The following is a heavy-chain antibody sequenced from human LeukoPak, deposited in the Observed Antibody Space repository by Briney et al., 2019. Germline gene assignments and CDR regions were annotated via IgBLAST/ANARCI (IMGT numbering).Heavy chain of an antibody. J-gene: IGHJ4*01. CDR1: GFTFSAYV. D-gene: IGHD2-8*02. V-gene: IGHV3-30*04. Sequence: GRSLRLSCAASGFTFSAYVMHWVCQAPGKGLECVAVISNDGNEKYYADSVKGRFSISRDNSKNTLYLQMSSLRTEDTAVYYCVRDGGYTGGWTYGAGDYWGQGNLVTVSS. CDR3: VRDGGYTGGWTYGAGDY. CDR2: ISNDGNEK.